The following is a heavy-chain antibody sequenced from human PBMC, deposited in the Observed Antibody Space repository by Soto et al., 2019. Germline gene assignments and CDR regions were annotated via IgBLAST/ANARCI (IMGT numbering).Heavy chain of an antibody. CDR3: ARDAHDSGSYFAFDY. J-gene: IGHJ4*02. CDR2: ISAYNGNT. CDR1: GYTFTSYG. D-gene: IGHD1-26*01. Sequence: QVQLVQSGAEVKKPGASVKVSCKASGYTFTSYGISWVRQAPGQGLEWMGWISAYNGNTNYAQKLQGRVTMTTDTSTSTDYLELRSLRSDDTAVYYCARDAHDSGSYFAFDYWGPGTLVTLSS. V-gene: IGHV1-18*01.